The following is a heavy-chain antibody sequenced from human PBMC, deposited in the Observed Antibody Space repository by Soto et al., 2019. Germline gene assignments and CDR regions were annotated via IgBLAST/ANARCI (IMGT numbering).Heavy chain of an antibody. CDR1: GGSVSSSSYS. CDR3: ARLRVVPAATNFDY. J-gene: IGHJ4*02. CDR2: IYSSENT. V-gene: IGHV4-39*07. D-gene: IGHD2-2*01. Sequence: SETLSLTCTVSGGSVSSSSYSWGWIRQSPGKGLEWIGTIYSSENTYYKQSLMNRVTISVETSKKQLSLKLSSVTAADTAVYYCARLRVVPAATNFDYWGQGTLVTVSS.